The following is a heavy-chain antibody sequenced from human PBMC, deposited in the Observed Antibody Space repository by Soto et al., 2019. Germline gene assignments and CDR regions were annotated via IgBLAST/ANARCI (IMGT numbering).Heavy chain of an antibody. V-gene: IGHV1-2*04. J-gene: IGHJ4*02. CDR3: ARGGQGSSGWYFGNDDQEFDY. CDR2: INPNSGGT. D-gene: IGHD6-19*01. CDR1: GYTFTGYY. Sequence: AXVKVSCKASGYTFTGYYMHWVRQAPGQGLEWMGWINPNSGGTNYAQKFQGWVTMTRDTSISTAYMELSRLRSDDTAVYYCARGGQGSSGWYFGNDDQEFDYWGQGTLVTSPQ.